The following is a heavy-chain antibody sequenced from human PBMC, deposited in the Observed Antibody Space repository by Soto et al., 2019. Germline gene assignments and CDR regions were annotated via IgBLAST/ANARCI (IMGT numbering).Heavy chain of an antibody. V-gene: IGHV3-33*01. CDR2: IWYDGSNK. D-gene: IGHD3-3*01. CDR3: ARRFLEYYYYGMDV. CDR1: GFTFSSYG. J-gene: IGHJ6*02. Sequence: QVQLVESGGGVVQPGRSLRLSCAASGFTFSSYGMHWVRQAPGKGLEWVAVIWYDGSNKYYADSVKGQFTISRDNSKNTLYLQMNSLRAEDTAVYYCARRFLEYYYYGMDVWGQGTTVTVSS.